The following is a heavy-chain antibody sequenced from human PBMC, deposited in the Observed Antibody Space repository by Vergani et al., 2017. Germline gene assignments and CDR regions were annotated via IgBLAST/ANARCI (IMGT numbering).Heavy chain of an antibody. CDR2: INHSGST. J-gene: IGHJ5*02. CDR3: ARGVRFVVVTAMRKINWFDP. V-gene: IGHV4-34*01. Sequence: QVQLQQWGAGLLQPSETLSLTCAVYGGSFSGYYWSWIRQRPGKGREWIGEINHSGSTNYNPSLKGRFTISVDTSKNQFSLKLSSVTAADTAVYYWARGVRFVVVTAMRKINWFDPWGQGTLVTGSS. CDR1: GGSFSGYY. D-gene: IGHD2-21*02.